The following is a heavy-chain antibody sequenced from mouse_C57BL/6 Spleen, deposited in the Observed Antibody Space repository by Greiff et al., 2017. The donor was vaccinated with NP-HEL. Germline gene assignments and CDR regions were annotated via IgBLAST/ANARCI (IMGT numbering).Heavy chain of an antibody. J-gene: IGHJ3*01. CDR1: GYTFTSYW. V-gene: IGHV1-55*01. D-gene: IGHD3-3*01. CDR2: IYPGSGST. CDR3: ARAGGPPPWFAY. Sequence: QVQLQQSGAELVKPGASVKMSCKASGYTFTSYWITWVKQRPGQGLEWIGDIYPGSGSTNYNEKFKSKATLTVDTSSSTAYMQLSSLTSEDSAVYDCARAGGPPPWFAYWGQGTLVTVSA.